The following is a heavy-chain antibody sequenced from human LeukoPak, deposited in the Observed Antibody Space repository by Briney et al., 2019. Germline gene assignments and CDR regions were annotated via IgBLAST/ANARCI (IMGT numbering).Heavy chain of an antibody. CDR1: GGSISSSSYY. D-gene: IGHD1-26*01. V-gene: IGHV4-39*01. CDR3: ARKYSGSYSDY. J-gene: IGHJ4*02. Sequence: SETLSLTCTVSGGSISSSSYYWGWIRQPPGKGLEWIGSIYYSGSTYYNPSLKSRVTISVHTSKNQFSLKLSSVTAADTAVYYCARKYSGSYSDYWGQGTLVTVSS. CDR2: IYYSGST.